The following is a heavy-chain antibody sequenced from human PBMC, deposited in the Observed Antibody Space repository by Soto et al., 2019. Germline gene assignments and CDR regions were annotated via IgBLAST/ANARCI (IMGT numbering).Heavy chain of an antibody. V-gene: IGHV3-23*01. CDR2: ISGSGSGT. CDR3: AKDQGNTIVGASRGFAH. CDR1: GFTFSTYA. Sequence: GGSLRLSCGVSGFTFSTYAMNWVRQAPGKGLEWLSLISGSGSGTYYADSVKGRFTISRDNSENTLYLQMNSLRAEDTAVYYCAKDQGNTIVGASRGFAHWGHGSLVTVSS. D-gene: IGHD1-26*01. J-gene: IGHJ4*01.